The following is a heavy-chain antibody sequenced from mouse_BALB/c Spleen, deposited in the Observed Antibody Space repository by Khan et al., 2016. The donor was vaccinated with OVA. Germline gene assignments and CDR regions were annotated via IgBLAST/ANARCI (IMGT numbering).Heavy chain of an antibody. D-gene: IGHD1-1*01. CDR3: ARGYYYGSNSWFAY. CDR2: INTNTGEP. CDR1: GYTFTNYG. J-gene: IGHJ3*01. V-gene: IGHV9-3*02. Sequence: QIQLVQSGPELKKPGETVKISCKASGYTFTNYGINWVKQAPGKGLKWIGWINTNTGEPTYAEEFKGRFAFSLDTSASTAYLQLNNLKNEDTATYFCARGYYYGSNSWFAYWGQGTLVTVSA.